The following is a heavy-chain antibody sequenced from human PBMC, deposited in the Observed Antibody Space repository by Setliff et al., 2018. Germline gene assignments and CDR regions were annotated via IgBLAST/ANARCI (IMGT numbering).Heavy chain of an antibody. CDR2: IYYRGDT. J-gene: IGHJ4*02. CDR1: GASLSSGTYY. CDR3: ATTGTYRYFDY. D-gene: IGHD1-1*01. V-gene: IGHV4-39*01. Sequence: SETLSLTCTVPGASLSSGTYYWGWIRQPPGKGLEWIGRIYYRGDTYYNASLKSRLTISVDTSKNQFSLRLNSVTASDTAVYYCATTGTYRYFDYWGQGTLVTVSS.